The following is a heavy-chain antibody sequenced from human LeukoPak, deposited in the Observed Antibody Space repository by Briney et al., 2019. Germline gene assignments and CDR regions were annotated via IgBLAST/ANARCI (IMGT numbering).Heavy chain of an antibody. Sequence: SETLSLTCAVYGGSFSGYYWSWIRQPPGKGLEWIGYIYYSGSTYYNPSLKSRVTISVDTSKNQFSLKLSSVTAADTAVYYCARVVYGGNSVDYWGQGTLVTVSS. D-gene: IGHD4-23*01. CDR1: GGSFSGYY. J-gene: IGHJ4*02. CDR2: IYYSGST. CDR3: ARVVYGGNSVDY. V-gene: IGHV4-34*09.